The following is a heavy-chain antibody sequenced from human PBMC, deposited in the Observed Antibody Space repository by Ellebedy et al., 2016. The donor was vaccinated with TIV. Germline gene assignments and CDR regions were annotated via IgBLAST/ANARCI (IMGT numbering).Heavy chain of an antibody. CDR2: IANGGST. D-gene: IGHD1-26*01. Sequence: SETLSLXXTVSGGSFSTYYWTWIRQPAGKGLEWIGRIANGGSTNTNPSLKSRVTMSVDRSKRQFSLTLTSVTAADTAVYYCAQVGRWNWFDPWGQGILVTVPP. V-gene: IGHV4-4*07. CDR3: AQVGRWNWFDP. CDR1: GGSFSTYY. J-gene: IGHJ5*02.